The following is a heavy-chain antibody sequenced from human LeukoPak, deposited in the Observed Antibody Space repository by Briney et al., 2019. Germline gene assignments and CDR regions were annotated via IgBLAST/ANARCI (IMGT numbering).Heavy chain of an antibody. CDR3: ARDRYGSGGVDY. J-gene: IGHJ4*02. CDR2: IYSSGST. Sequence: SETLSLTCNVSGVSISSSSYYWGWIRQPPGKGLEWIGSIYSSGSTYYNSSLKSRVTISIDTSKNQVSLKMSSVTAADTAVYYCARDRYGSGGVDYWGQGTLVTVSS. D-gene: IGHD3-10*01. V-gene: IGHV4-39*02. CDR1: GVSISSSSYY.